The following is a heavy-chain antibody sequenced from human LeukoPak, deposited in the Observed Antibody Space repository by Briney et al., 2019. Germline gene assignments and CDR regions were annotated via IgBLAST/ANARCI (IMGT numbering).Heavy chain of an antibody. D-gene: IGHD6-19*01. J-gene: IGHJ6*03. V-gene: IGHV1-69*13. CDR3: ARGAGPSSGWYKYYYMDV. CDR1: GGTFSSYA. Sequence: SVKVSCKASGGTFSSYAISWVRQAPGQGLEWMGGIIPIFGTANYAQKFQGRVTITADESTSTAYMELSSLRSEDTAVYYCARGAGPSSGWYKYYYMDVWGKGTTVTISS. CDR2: IIPIFGTA.